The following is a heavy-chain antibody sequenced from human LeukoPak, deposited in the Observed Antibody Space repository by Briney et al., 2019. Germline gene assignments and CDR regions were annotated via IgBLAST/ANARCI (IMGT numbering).Heavy chain of an antibody. CDR2: IRSKAYGGTT. D-gene: IGHD3-16*02. Sequence: GGSLRLSCTASGFTFGDYAMSWFRQAPGKGLEWVGFIRSKAYGGTTEYAASVKGRFTISRDDSKSIAYLQMNSLKTEDTAVYYCTRGSRGSYRFRGSDYWGQGTLVTVSS. V-gene: IGHV3-49*03. CDR1: GFTFGDYA. CDR3: TRGSRGSYRFRGSDY. J-gene: IGHJ4*02.